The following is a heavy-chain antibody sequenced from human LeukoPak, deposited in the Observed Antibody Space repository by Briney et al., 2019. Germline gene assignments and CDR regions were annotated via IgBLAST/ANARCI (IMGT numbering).Heavy chain of an antibody. D-gene: IGHD5-18*01. CDR1: GYTFTSYA. V-gene: IGHV1-3*01. CDR2: INAGNGNT. J-gene: IGHJ5*02. Sequence: GASVKVSCKASGYTFTSYAMHWVRQAPGQRLEWMGWINAGNGNTKYSQKFQGRVTITRDTSASTAYMELSSLRSEDTAVYYCARDGYSYAPGGWFDPWGQGTLVTVSS. CDR3: ARDGYSYAPGGWFDP.